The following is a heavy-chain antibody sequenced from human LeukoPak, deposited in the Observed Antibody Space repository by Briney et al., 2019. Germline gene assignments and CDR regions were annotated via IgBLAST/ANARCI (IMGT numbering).Heavy chain of an antibody. CDR2: IYYSGST. V-gene: IGHV4-39*07. CDR3: ARNQPKTAMANY. CDR1: GGSISSSSYY. J-gene: IGHJ4*02. Sequence: SETLSLTCTVSGGSISSSSYYWGWIRQPPGKGLEWIGSIYYSGSTYYNPSLKSRVTISVDTSKNQFSLKLSSVTAADTAVYYCARNQPKTAMANYWGQGTLVTVSS. D-gene: IGHD5-18*01.